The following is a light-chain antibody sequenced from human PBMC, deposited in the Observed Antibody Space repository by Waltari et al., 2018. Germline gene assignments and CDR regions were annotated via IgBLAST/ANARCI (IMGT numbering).Light chain of an antibody. CDR2: ATS. Sequence: DIQMTQSPSSVSASVGDRVTMTCRASQDIRNWLAWYQQKPGKAPNLLIYATSSLQTGVPSRFSGSGSGTEFTLTISSLQPEDFATYYCHQANSFPITFGPGTKVEFK. J-gene: IGKJ3*01. CDR3: HQANSFPIT. CDR1: QDIRNW. V-gene: IGKV1-12*01.